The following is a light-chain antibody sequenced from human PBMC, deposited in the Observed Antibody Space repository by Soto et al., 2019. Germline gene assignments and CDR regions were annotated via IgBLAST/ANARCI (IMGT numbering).Light chain of an antibody. Sequence: DIQMTQSPSTLSASVGDRVTITCRASQSITDWVAWYQHKPGKAPKILIYKASTLKSGVPSRFSGSGAGTEFTLTISSLQPEDFATYYCQQLNSHPLTFGGGTKVDIK. CDR1: QSITDW. CDR2: KAS. CDR3: QQLNSHPLT. J-gene: IGKJ4*01. V-gene: IGKV1-5*03.